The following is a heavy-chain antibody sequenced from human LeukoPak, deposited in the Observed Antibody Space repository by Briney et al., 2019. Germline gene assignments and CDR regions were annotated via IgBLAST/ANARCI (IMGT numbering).Heavy chain of an antibody. Sequence: PSETLSFTCTVSGGSISRYYWSWIRQPPGKGLEWIGYIFYSGSTSYTPSLKSRVTISVDTSKNQFSLKLSSVTAADTAAYYCARRITSSGWYRDDYWGQGTLFSVSS. D-gene: IGHD6-19*01. CDR3: ARRITSSGWYRDDY. CDR2: IFYSGST. J-gene: IGHJ4*02. CDR1: GGSISRYY. V-gene: IGHV4-59*08.